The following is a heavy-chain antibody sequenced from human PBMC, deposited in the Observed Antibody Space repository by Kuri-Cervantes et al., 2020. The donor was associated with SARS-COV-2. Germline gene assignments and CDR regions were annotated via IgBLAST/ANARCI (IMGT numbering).Heavy chain of an antibody. CDR2: INPNSGGT. CDR3: AREWITMVRGPFDY. D-gene: IGHD3-10*01. Sequence: ASVKVSCKASGHTFTGYYMHWVRQAPGQGLEWMGWINPNSGGTNYAQKFQGRVTMTRDTSISTAYMELSRLRSDDTAVYYCAREWITMVRGPFDYWGQGTLVTVSS. J-gene: IGHJ4*02. V-gene: IGHV1-2*02. CDR1: GHTFTGYY.